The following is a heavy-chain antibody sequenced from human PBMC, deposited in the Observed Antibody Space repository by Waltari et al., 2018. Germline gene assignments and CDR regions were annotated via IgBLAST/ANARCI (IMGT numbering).Heavy chain of an antibody. J-gene: IGHJ4*02. D-gene: IGHD3-22*01. Sequence: QVQLQESGPGLVKPSETLSLPCTVSGCSISSYYWSWIRQPPGKGLEWIGYIHYSGSTNYNPSLKSRVTMSIDTSKNQFSLELSSVTAADTAVYYCARAPGVRVGFDFWGQGTLVTVSS. V-gene: IGHV4-59*01. CDR2: IHYSGST. CDR1: GCSISSYY. CDR3: ARAPGVRVGFDF.